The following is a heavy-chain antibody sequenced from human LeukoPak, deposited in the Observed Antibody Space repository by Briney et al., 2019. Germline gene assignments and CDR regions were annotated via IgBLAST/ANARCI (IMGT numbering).Heavy chain of an antibody. J-gene: IGHJ2*01. CDR3: ARHRQSSSSWYFDL. D-gene: IGHD6-13*01. CDR2: ISYDGSNK. Sequence: GGSLRLSCAASGFTFSNYAMHWVRQAPGKGLEWVAFISYDGSNKYYADSVKGRFTISRDNSKNTLYLQMNSLRAEDTAVYYCARHRQSSSSWYFDLWGRGILVTVSS. CDR1: GFTFSNYA. V-gene: IGHV3-30*14.